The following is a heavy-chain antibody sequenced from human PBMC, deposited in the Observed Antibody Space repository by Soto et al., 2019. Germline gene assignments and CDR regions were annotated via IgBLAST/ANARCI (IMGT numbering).Heavy chain of an antibody. J-gene: IGHJ4*02. D-gene: IGHD6-13*01. Sequence: EVHLLESGGGLVHPGESLRLSCGASGFTFSSCVMTWVRQAPGKGLEWVSCITDSGTGTYYADSVKGRFTISRDNSKNTMYLQMNHLRAEDTGVYYWAKGLSNGRWYAEDWGQGTLVTVSS. V-gene: IGHV3-23*01. CDR2: ITDSGTGT. CDR1: GFTFSSCV. CDR3: AKGLSNGRWYAED.